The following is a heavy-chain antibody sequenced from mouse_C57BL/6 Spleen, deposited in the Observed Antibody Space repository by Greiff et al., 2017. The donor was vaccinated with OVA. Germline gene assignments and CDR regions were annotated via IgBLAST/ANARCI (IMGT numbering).Heavy chain of an antibody. CDR3: TEGLGQRGFAY. V-gene: IGHV1-5*01. Sequence: EVQLQQSGTVLARPGASVKMSCKTSGYTFTSYWMHWVNQRPGQGLEWIGAIYPGNSDTSYNQKFKGKAKLTAVTSASTAYMELSSLTNEDSAVYSVTEGLGQRGFAYWGQGTLVTVSA. CDR1: GYTFTSYW. D-gene: IGHD3-3*01. J-gene: IGHJ3*01. CDR2: IYPGNSDT.